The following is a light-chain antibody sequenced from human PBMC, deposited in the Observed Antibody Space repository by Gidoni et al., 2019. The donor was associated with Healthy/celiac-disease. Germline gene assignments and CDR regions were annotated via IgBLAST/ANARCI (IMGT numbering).Light chain of an antibody. CDR1: QSVSSY. J-gene: IGKJ4*01. CDR3: QQRSNWPPLT. V-gene: IGKV3-11*01. Sequence: DIVLPQSPATLSVSPGDRATLSCRASQSVSSYLAWYQQKPGQAPRLLIYYASNRATGSPARFRGSGAGTDFTPTISSLEPEDFAVYYCQQRSNWPPLTFGGGTKVEIK. CDR2: YAS.